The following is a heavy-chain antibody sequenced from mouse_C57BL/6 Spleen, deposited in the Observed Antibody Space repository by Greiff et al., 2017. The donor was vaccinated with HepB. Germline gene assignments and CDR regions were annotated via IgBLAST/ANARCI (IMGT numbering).Heavy chain of an antibody. CDR3: AREERYYALDC. J-gene: IGHJ4*01. Sequence: VQLKESGPGLVKPSQSLSLTCSVTGYSITSGYYWNWIRQFPGNKLEWMGYISYDGSNNYNPSLKNRSSITRDTSKNQVFLKLNSVTTEDTATYYCAREERYYALDCWGQGTSGTVSS. CDR2: ISYDGSN. V-gene: IGHV3-6*01. CDR1: GYSITSGYY.